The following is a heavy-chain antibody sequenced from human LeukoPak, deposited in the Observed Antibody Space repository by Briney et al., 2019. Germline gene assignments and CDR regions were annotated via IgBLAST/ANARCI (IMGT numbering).Heavy chain of an antibody. J-gene: IGHJ4*02. CDR3: ARDYGSGTYYTI. Sequence: PSETLSLTCSVSGGSISTYFWSWIRQPPGKGLEWIGYIHDSGSTNYNPSLKSRVTISVDTSKNQFSLKLGSVTAADTAVYYCARDYGSGTYYTIWGQGTLVTVSS. V-gene: IGHV4-59*01. CDR1: GGSISTYF. D-gene: IGHD3-10*01. CDR2: IHDSGST.